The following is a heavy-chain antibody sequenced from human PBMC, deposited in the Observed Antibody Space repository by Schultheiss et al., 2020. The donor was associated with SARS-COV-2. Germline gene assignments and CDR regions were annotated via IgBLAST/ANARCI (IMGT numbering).Heavy chain of an antibody. V-gene: IGHV3-48*01. Sequence: GGSLRLSCAASGFTVSSNYMSWVRQAPGKGLEWVSYISSSGSTIYYADSVKGRFTISRDNSKNTLYLQMNSLRAEDTAVYYCAKDLPGHEYSSSSGAFDIWGQGTMVTVSS. D-gene: IGHD6-6*01. J-gene: IGHJ3*02. CDR2: ISSSGSTI. CDR1: GFTVSSNY. CDR3: AKDLPGHEYSSSSGAFDI.